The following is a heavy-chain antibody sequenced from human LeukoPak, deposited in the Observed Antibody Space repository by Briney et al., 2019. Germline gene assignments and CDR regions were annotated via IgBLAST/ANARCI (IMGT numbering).Heavy chain of an antibody. CDR1: GGTFSSDA. D-gene: IGHD3-3*01. V-gene: IGHV1-69*13. J-gene: IGHJ6*02. CDR2: QLPIFGTA. Sequence: VHVSCHAYGGTFSSDAITWVRQAPGQALECMGGQLPIFGTANCAQKFQGRVTITADESTSTAYMELSSLRSEDTAVYYCTRGGGFITIFGVVTPIYYYGMDVWGQGTTVTVSS. CDR3: TRGGGFITIFGVVTPIYYYGMDV.